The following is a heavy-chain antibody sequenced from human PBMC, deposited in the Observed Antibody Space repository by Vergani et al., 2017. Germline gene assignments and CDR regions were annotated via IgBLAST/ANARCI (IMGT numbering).Heavy chain of an antibody. Sequence: QVQLVESGGGEVQPGRSLRLSCSAAGFPFSDYGVHWVRQAPGKGLEWVSVISYGGNKKNYADSVKGRFTISRDNSKNTLYLEMNALRAEDTAVYYCARDFLTRVTTLDYYYRGVWGKGTTVTVSS. V-gene: IGHV3-30*03. D-gene: IGHD1-1*01. CDR3: ARDFLTRVTTLDYYYRGV. CDR1: GFPFSDYG. CDR2: ISYGGNKK. J-gene: IGHJ6*03.